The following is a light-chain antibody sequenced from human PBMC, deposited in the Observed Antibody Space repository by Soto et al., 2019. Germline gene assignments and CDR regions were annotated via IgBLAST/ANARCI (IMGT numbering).Light chain of an antibody. Sequence: DTVLTQSPGTLSLTSGERATLSCRASQSVSSSYLAWYQQKPGQAPRLLIYGASSRATGIPDRFSGSGSGTDFTLTISSLQSEDSAVYYCQQYNSWLWTFGQGTKVDIK. V-gene: IGKV3-20*01. CDR3: QQYNSWLWT. CDR1: QSVSSSY. J-gene: IGKJ1*01. CDR2: GAS.